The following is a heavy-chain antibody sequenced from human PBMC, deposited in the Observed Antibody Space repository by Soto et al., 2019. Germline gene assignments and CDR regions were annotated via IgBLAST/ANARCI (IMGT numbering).Heavy chain of an antibody. Sequence: EVQLLESGGGLVQPGGSLRLSCAASGFTFSSYAMSWVRQAPGKGLEWVSAISGSGGSTYYADSVKGRFTISRDNSKNTLYLQMNSLRAEDTAVYYCAKDGYGSGSYRLQAYYYYMDVWGKGTTVTVSS. D-gene: IGHD3-10*01. CDR1: GFTFSSYA. J-gene: IGHJ6*03. CDR2: ISGSGGST. CDR3: AKDGYGSGSYRLQAYYYYMDV. V-gene: IGHV3-23*01.